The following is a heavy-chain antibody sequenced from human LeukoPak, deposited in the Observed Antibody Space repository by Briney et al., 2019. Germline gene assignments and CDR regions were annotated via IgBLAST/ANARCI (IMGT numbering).Heavy chain of an antibody. J-gene: IGHJ4*02. Sequence: GGSLRLSCAASGFTLSSYAMSWVRQAPGKGLEWVSAISGSGGSTYYADSVKGRFTISRDNSKNTLYLQMNSLRAEDTAVYYCAKAHDRSGYWFYWGQGTLVTVSS. CDR1: GFTLSSYA. CDR2: ISGSGGST. V-gene: IGHV3-23*01. D-gene: IGHD3-22*01. CDR3: AKAHDRSGYWFY.